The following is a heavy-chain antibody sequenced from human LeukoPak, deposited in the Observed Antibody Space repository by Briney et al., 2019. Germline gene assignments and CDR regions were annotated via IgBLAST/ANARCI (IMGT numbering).Heavy chain of an antibody. J-gene: IGHJ6*02. CDR2: TNHSGST. Sequence: SETLSLTCAVYGGSFSGYYWSWIRQPPGKGLEWIGETNHSGSTNYNPSLKSRVTISVDTSKNQFSLKLSSVTAADTAVYYCARGPYCSSTSCYSDGMDVWGQGTTVTVSS. D-gene: IGHD2-2*01. CDR1: GGSFSGYY. CDR3: ARGPYCSSTSCYSDGMDV. V-gene: IGHV4-34*01.